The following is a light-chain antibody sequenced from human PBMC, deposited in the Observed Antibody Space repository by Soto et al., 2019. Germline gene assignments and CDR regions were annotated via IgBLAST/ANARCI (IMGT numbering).Light chain of an antibody. CDR2: GST. Sequence: QSVLTQPPSVSGATGQRVTISCTGSSSNIGAGYDVHWYQQLPGTAPKLLMYGSTNRPSGVPDRFSGSKSGTSASLAITGLQAEDEADYYCQSYDTSLSGSVFGGGTKLTVL. CDR3: QSYDTSLSGSV. V-gene: IGLV1-40*01. CDR1: SSNIGAGYD. J-gene: IGLJ2*01.